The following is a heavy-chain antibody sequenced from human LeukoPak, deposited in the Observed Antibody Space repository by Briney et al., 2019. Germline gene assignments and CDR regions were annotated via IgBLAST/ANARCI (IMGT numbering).Heavy chain of an antibody. CDR2: IYYSGST. J-gene: IGHJ3*02. CDR3: ARLEAYSSGWYVHDAFDI. V-gene: IGHV4-39*01. Sequence: SETLSLTCTVSGGSISSSSYYWGWIRQPPGKGLEWIGSIYYSGSTYYNPSLKSRVTISVDTSKNQFSLKLSSVTAADTAVYYCARLEAYSSGWYVHDAFDIWGQGTTVTVSS. CDR1: GGSISSSSYY. D-gene: IGHD6-19*01.